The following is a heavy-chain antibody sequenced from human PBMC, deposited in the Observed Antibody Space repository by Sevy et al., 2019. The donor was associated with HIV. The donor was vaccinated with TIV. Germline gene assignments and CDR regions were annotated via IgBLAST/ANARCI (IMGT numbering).Heavy chain of an antibody. CDR2: ISSSGSTI. CDR3: ARVGATITRAFDI. Sequence: GGSLRLSCAASGFTFSSYEMNWVRQAPGKGLEWVSYISSSGSTIYYADSVKGRFTISRDNAKNSLYLQMNSLRAEDTAVYYCARVGATITRAFDIWGQGTMVTVSS. D-gene: IGHD1-26*01. CDR1: GFTFSSYE. V-gene: IGHV3-48*03. J-gene: IGHJ3*02.